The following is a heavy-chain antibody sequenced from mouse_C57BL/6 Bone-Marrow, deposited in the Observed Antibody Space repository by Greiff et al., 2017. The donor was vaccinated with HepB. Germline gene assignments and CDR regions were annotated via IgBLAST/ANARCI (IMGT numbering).Heavy chain of an antibody. CDR3: ARSPTVVADAMDY. V-gene: IGHV1-50*01. D-gene: IGHD1-1*01. CDR2: IDPSDSYT. J-gene: IGHJ4*01. CDR1: GYTFTSYW. Sequence: QVQLKESGAELVKPGASVKLSCKASGYTFTSYWMQWVKQRPGQGLEWIGEIDPSDSYTNYNQKFKGKATLTVDTSSSTAYMQLSSLTSEDSAVYYCARSPTVVADAMDYWGQGTSVTVSS.